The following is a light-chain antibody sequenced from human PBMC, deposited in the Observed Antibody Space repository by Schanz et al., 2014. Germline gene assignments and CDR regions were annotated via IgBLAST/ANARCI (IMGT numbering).Light chain of an antibody. CDR2: DNT. CDR3: QVWDSSSDHSLCV. V-gene: IGLV3-21*02. CDR1: NSGSKS. Sequence: SYELTQPPSVSVAPGQTARITCGGNNSGSKSVHWYQQKPGQAPVLVVHDNTDRPSGIPERFSGSNSGNTATLTISRVEVGDEADYFCQVWDSSSDHSLCVFGTGTKLTVL. J-gene: IGLJ1*01.